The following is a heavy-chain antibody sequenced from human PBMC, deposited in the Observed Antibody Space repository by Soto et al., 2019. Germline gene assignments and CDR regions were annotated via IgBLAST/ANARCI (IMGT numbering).Heavy chain of an antibody. V-gene: IGHV4-59*07. D-gene: IGHD4-17*01. CDR1: GGSISSYY. CDR3: ARADYGDFSSDL. CDR2: IYDSGNT. Sequence: QVQLQESGPGLVKPSDTLSLTCTVSGGSISSYYWSWVRQPPGKGLEWIGYIYDSGNTDYNPSLKSRVSISVDTSTNQFSLRLSSVTAADTAVYYCARADYGDFSSDLWGPGTLVNVSS. J-gene: IGHJ2*01.